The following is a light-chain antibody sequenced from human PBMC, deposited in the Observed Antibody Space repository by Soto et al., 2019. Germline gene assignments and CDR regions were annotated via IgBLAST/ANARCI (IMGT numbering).Light chain of an antibody. Sequence: AIRMTQSPSSLSASTGDRVTITCRASQGISSYLAWYQQKPGKAPKLLIYAASTLQSGVPSRFSGSGSGTDFTLTISCLQSEDFATYYCLQYYSYPWTFGQGTKGEI. CDR3: LQYYSYPWT. J-gene: IGKJ1*01. CDR2: AAS. V-gene: IGKV1-8*01. CDR1: QGISSY.